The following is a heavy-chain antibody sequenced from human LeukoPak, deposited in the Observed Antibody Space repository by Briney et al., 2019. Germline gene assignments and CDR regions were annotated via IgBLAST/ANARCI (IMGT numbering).Heavy chain of an antibody. V-gene: IGHV1-2*02. CDR2: INPNSGGT. J-gene: IGHJ5*02. CDR3: ARAPRSCSGGSCYSNGWFDP. Sequence: GASVKVSCKASGYTFTSYYMHWVRQAPGQGLEWMGWINPNSGGTNYAQKFQGRVTMTRDTSISTAYMELSRLRSDDTAVYYCARAPRSCSGGSCYSNGWFDPWGQGTLVTVSS. CDR1: GYTFTSYY. D-gene: IGHD2-15*01.